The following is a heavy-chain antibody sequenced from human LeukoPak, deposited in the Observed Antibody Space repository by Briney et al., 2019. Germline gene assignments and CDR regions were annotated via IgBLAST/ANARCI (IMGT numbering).Heavy chain of an antibody. CDR3: ARDVTGDQSWFFDL. V-gene: IGHV1-2*02. Sequence: ASVKVSCKASGYTFTGYYMHWVRQAPGQGLEWMGWINPKSGGTKFAQNFQGRVTMTRDTSITTAYMELSRLRSDDTAVYYCARDVTGDQSWFFDLWGRGTLVTVSS. CDR1: GYTFTGYY. D-gene: IGHD7-27*01. J-gene: IGHJ2*01. CDR2: INPKSGGT.